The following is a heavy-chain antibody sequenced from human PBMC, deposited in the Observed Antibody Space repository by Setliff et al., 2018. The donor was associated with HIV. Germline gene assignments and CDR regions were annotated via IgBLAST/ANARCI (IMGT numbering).Heavy chain of an antibody. V-gene: IGHV4-38-2*01. Sequence: KTSETLSLTCAVSGYSIRSGYCWGWIRQPAGKGLEWVGSIYHSGSTYYNPSLRSRVSISVDTSKNQFSLKLSSATAADTAVYYWARHESGRRSSRSNFDYWGQGTLVTVS. CDR3: ARHESGRRSSRSNFDY. CDR2: IYHSGST. CDR1: GYSIRSGYC. J-gene: IGHJ4*02. D-gene: IGHD6-13*01.